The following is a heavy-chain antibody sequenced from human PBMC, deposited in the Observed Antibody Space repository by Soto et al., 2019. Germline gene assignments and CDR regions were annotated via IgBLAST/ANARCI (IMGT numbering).Heavy chain of an antibody. CDR2: IYYSGST. Sequence: QVQLQESGPGLVKPSQTLSLTCTVSGGSISSGGYYWSWIRQHPGKGLEWIGYIYYSGSTYYNPYPKVRLTISVDTSKHQFTLKLSCVTAADTAVYYCARGGGMVREVIITYLFDYWGQGTLVTVSS. CDR3: ARGGGMVREVIITYLFDY. CDR1: GGSISSGGYY. J-gene: IGHJ4*02. V-gene: IGHV4-31*03. D-gene: IGHD3-10*01.